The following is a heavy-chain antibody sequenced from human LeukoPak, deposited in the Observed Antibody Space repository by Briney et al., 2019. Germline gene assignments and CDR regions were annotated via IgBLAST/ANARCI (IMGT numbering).Heavy chain of an antibody. Sequence: GGSLRLSCAASGFTFSTYSMNWVRQAPGKGLEWISFIRHDSSDIYYADSVKGRFTISRDNAKNTLYLQMNSLRVEDTAVYYCAKSYVSYYYGMDVWGQGTTVTVSS. CDR3: AKSYVSYYYGMDV. J-gene: IGHJ6*02. D-gene: IGHD3-16*01. CDR2: IRHDSSDI. V-gene: IGHV3-48*01. CDR1: GFTFSTYS.